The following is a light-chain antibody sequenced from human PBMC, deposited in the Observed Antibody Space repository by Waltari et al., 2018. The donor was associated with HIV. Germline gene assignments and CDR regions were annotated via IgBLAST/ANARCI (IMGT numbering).Light chain of an antibody. V-gene: IGKV1-5*03. CDR2: KAS. Sequence: DIQMTQSHSTLSESVGDRVTITCRASESVSSWLAWYQQKPGKAPKLLIYKASSLESGVPSRFSGSGSGTEFTLTISSLQPDDFATYYCQQYNTFSATFGQGTKVEIK. J-gene: IGKJ1*01. CDR1: ESVSSW. CDR3: QQYNTFSAT.